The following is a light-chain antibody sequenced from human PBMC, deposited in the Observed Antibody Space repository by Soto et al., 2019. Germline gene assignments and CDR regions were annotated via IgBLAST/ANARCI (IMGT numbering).Light chain of an antibody. CDR3: SSYASSSTPYV. V-gene: IGLV2-14*01. J-gene: IGLJ1*01. CDR2: GVS. CDR1: SSDVGGYNY. Sequence: QSALTQPASVSGSPGQSITISCTGTSSDVGGYNYVSWSQQHPGKAPKLIIYGVSSRPSGVSTRFSGSKSGNTASLTISGLQAEDEADYYCSSYASSSTPYVFGTGTKVTVL.